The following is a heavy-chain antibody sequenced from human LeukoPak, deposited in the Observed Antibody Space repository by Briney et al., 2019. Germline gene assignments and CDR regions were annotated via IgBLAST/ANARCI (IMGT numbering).Heavy chain of an antibody. D-gene: IGHD1-1*01. CDR2: IISSSTTI. V-gene: IGHV3-48*01. CDR3: ARDINWNNYYGMDV. Sequence: GGSLRLSCAASGFTFSSYIMNWVRQAPGKGLEWISYIISSSTTIYYADSVKGRFTISRDNAKNSLYLQMNSLRAEDTAVYYCARDINWNNYYGMDVWGQGTTVTVSS. J-gene: IGHJ6*02. CDR1: GFTFSSYI.